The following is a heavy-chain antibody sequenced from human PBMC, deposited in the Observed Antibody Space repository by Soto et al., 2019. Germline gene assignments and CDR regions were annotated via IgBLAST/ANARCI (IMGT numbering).Heavy chain of an antibody. CDR3: ARDRGRWSPDIVVVPAAIPFDY. J-gene: IGHJ4*02. CDR2: ISAYNGNT. D-gene: IGHD2-2*02. Sequence: QVQLVQSGAEVKKPGASVKVSCKASGYTFTSYGISWVRQAPGQGLEWMGWISAYNGNTNYAQKLQGRVTMTTDTSTSTAYMELRSLRSDDTAVYYCARDRGRWSPDIVVVPAAIPFDYWGQGTLVTVSS. CDR1: GYTFTSYG. V-gene: IGHV1-18*01.